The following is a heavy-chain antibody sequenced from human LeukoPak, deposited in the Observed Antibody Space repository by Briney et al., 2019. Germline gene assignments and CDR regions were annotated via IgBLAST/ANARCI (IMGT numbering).Heavy chain of an antibody. CDR3: ANENGGPDY. V-gene: IGHV3-30*02. CDR1: GFTFSSYD. J-gene: IGHJ4*02. D-gene: IGHD3-10*01. Sequence: GGSLRLSCAASGFTFSSYDMHWVRQAPGKGLEWVAFIRYDGSNKYYADSVKGRFVISRDNSKNTLYLQMSSVRAEDTAVYYCANENGGPDYWGQGTLVTVSS. CDR2: IRYDGSNK.